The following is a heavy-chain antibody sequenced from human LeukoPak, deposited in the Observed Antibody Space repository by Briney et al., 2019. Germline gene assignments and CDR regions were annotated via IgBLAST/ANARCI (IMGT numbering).Heavy chain of an antibody. J-gene: IGHJ4*02. CDR1: GFTFSNAW. CDR3: TTDETVTVFSPQEIDY. Sequence: GGSLRLSCAASGFTFSNAWMSWVRQAPGKGREWVGRIKSKTDGGTTDYAAPVKGRFTISRDDSKNTLYLQMNGLKTEDTAVYYCTTDETVTVFSPQEIDYWGQGTLVTVSS. V-gene: IGHV3-15*01. CDR2: IKSKTDGGTT. D-gene: IGHD4-17*01.